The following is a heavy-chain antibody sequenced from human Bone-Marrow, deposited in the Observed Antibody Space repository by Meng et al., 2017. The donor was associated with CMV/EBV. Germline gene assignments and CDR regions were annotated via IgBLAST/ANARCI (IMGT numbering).Heavy chain of an antibody. V-gene: IGHV4-34*01. Sequence: SEILSLTCAVYGGSFSGYYWSWIRQLPGKGLEWIGEINHSGSTNYNPSLKSRVTISVDTSKNQFSLKLSSVTAADTAVYYCARNNWGYAFDIWGQGTMVTVSS. CDR1: GGSFSGYY. D-gene: IGHD7-27*01. CDR2: INHSGST. J-gene: IGHJ3*02. CDR3: ARNNWGYAFDI.